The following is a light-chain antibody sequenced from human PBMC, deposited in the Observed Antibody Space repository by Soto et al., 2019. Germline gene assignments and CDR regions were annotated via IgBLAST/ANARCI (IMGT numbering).Light chain of an antibody. V-gene: IGKV3D-15*01. CDR3: QQYKNWPPLT. J-gene: IGKJ4*01. CDR1: QSVSSN. Sequence: EIVMTQSPATLSVSPGERATLSCRASQSVSSNLAWYQQKPGQAPRVLIYDASTRATGIPARFSGSGSGTEFNLTISSLQSEDFAVYYCQQYKNWPPLTFGGGTKVEIK. CDR2: DAS.